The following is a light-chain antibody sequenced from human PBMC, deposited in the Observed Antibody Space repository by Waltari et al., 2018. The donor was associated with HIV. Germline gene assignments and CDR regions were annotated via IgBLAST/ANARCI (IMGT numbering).Light chain of an antibody. Sequence: SYYVTQPRSLSLSPRPTARITCSGDQLGVKYSCWYQQKPGQSPLLVIYADTKRPPWTPRRFAASNAGNTSTRTIAGSQDMEEADYYCQAWDSTTRVFGGGTKVTVL. CDR3: QAWDSTTRV. J-gene: IGLJ3*02. CDR2: ADT. V-gene: IGLV3-1*01. CDR1: QLGVKY.